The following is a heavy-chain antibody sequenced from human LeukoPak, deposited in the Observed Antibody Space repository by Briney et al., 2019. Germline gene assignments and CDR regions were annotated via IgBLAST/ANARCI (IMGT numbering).Heavy chain of an antibody. Sequence: GGSLRLSCAASGFTFSSYAMHWVRQAPGKGLEWVAVISYDGSNKYYADSVKGRFTISRDNSKNTLYLQMNSLRAEDTAVYYCARDYSKDYWGQGTLVTVSS. J-gene: IGHJ4*02. CDR3: ARDYSKDY. D-gene: IGHD4-11*01. V-gene: IGHV3-30-3*01. CDR1: GFTFSSYA. CDR2: ISYDGSNK.